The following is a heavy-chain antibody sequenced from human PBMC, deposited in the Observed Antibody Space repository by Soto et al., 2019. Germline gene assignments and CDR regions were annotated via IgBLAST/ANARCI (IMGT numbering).Heavy chain of an antibody. CDR1: GFIFNTYD. CDR2: ISYDGSNK. CDR3: AKGQHCSSTSCYFYYYGMDV. V-gene: IGHV3-30*18. J-gene: IGHJ6*02. D-gene: IGHD2-2*01. Sequence: PGGSLRLSCAASGFIFNTYDMHWVRQAPGKGLEWVAVISYDGSNKYYADSVKGRLTISRDNSKKMLYLQMNSLRPEDTAVYYCAKGQHCSSTSCYFYYYGMDVWGQGTKVTV.